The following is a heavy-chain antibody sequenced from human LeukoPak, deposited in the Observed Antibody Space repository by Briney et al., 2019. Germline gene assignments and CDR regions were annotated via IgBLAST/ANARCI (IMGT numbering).Heavy chain of an antibody. CDR2: ISSSSSYI. D-gene: IGHD6-13*01. V-gene: IGHV3-21*01. J-gene: IGHJ4*02. CDR3: ARETAAAAVSDY. Sequence: GGSPRLSCAASGFTFSSYSMNWVRQAPGKGLEWVSSISSSSSYIYYADSVKGRFTISRDNAKNSLYLQMNSLRAEDTAVYYCARETAAAAVSDYWGQGTLVTVSS. CDR1: GFTFSSYS.